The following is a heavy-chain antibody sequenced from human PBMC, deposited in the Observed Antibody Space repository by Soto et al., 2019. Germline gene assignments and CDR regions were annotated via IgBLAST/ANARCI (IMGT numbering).Heavy chain of an antibody. V-gene: IGHV4-31*03. J-gene: IGHJ4*02. D-gene: IGHD3-10*01. Sequence: PSETLSLTCTVSGVSISSGGYYWSWIRQHPGKGLEWIGYIYYSGSTYYNPSLKSRVTISVDTSKNQFSLKLSSVTAADTAVYYCAREKGAGTYMGFDYWGQGTLVTVSS. CDR1: GVSISSGGYY. CDR3: AREKGAGTYMGFDY. CDR2: IYYSGST.